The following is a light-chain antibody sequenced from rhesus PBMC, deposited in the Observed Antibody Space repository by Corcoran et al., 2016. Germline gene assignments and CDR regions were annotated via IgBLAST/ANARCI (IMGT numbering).Light chain of an antibody. CDR3: QQESNWPT. J-gene: IGKJ4*01. CDR2: DAS. CDR1: QSVGSN. V-gene: IGKV3-35*01. Sequence: EIVMTQSPATLSLSPGERATLSCRVSQSVGSNLAWYQQKPGQAPRLLIYDASNRATGIPDRFSGSGSGTDFTLTISSLEPEDVGVYYCQQESNWPTFSGGTKVEIK.